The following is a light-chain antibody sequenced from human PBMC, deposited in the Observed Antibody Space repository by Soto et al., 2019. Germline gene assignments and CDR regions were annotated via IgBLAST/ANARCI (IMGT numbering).Light chain of an antibody. CDR1: QSINNN. CDR2: GAS. Sequence: EIVMTQSPATLSVSPGERATLSCRASQSINNNLAWYQQKPGQGPRLLIYGASSRATGIPARFSGSGSGTGFTLTISSLQSEDFAIYYCQQYNNWPLTFGGETKVEIK. V-gene: IGKV3-15*01. CDR3: QQYNNWPLT. J-gene: IGKJ4*01.